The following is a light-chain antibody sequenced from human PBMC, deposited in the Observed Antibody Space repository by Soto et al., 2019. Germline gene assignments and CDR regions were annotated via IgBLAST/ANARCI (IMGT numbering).Light chain of an antibody. V-gene: IGLV2-18*01. Sequence: QSALTQPHSVSGSPGQSVTISCTGTSTDFVSYNRVSWYQQPPGTAPKLIIYDSSKRPSGVPDRFSGSKSGNTASLTISGLQAADEADYYCSLYASENPYVFGTGTKLTVL. J-gene: IGLJ1*01. CDR1: STDFVSYNR. CDR3: SLYASENPYV. CDR2: DSS.